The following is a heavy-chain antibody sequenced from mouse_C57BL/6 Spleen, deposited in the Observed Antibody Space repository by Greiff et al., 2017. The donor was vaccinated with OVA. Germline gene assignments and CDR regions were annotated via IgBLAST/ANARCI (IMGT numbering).Heavy chain of an antibody. CDR2: IDPETGGT. D-gene: IGHD2-5*01. CDR3: TYSNYGY. CDR1: GYTFTDYE. J-gene: IGHJ2*01. V-gene: IGHV1-15*01. Sequence: QVQLKESGAELVRPGASVTLSCKASGYTFTDYEMHWVKQTPVHGLEWIGAIDPETGGTAYNQKFKGKAILTANKSSSTAYMELRSLTSEDSAVYYCTYSNYGYWGRGTTLTVSS.